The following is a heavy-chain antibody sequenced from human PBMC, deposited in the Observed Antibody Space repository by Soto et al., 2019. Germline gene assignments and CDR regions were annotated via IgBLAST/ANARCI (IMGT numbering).Heavy chain of an antibody. J-gene: IGHJ4*02. V-gene: IGHV3-66*01. Sequence: GGSLRLSCAASGFTVSSNYMSWVRQAPGKGLEWVSVIYSGGSTYYADSVKGRFTISRDNSKNTLYLQMNSLRAEDTAVYYCARKGYCSSTSCLKFDYWGQGTLVTVSS. CDR2: IYSGGST. D-gene: IGHD2-2*01. CDR1: GFTVSSNY. CDR3: ARKGYCSSTSCLKFDY.